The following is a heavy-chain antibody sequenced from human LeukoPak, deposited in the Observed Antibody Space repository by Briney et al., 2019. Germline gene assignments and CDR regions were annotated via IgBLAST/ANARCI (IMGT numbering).Heavy chain of an antibody. Sequence: QAWGNLCLSCAASGFTFSSYSMNWVRQAPGKGLEGVSYISSSSSTIYYADSVKGRFTISRDNAKNSLYLQMNSLRAEDTAVYYCASHDYEAFDIWGQGTMVTVSS. CDR2: ISSSSSTI. CDR3: ASHDYEAFDI. J-gene: IGHJ3*02. CDR1: GFTFSSYS. V-gene: IGHV3-48*01. D-gene: IGHD4-17*01.